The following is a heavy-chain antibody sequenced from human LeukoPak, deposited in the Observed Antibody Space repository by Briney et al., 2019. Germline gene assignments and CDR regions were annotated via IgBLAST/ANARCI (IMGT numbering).Heavy chain of an antibody. CDR3: ARSYHYYDSSGYSMGDTFEI. J-gene: IGHJ3*02. V-gene: IGHV1-2*02. CDR1: GYTFIDYY. D-gene: IGHD3-22*01. CDR2: INPNSGGT. Sequence: GASVKVSCKTSGYTFIDYYVHWVRKAPGQGLEWLGWINPNSGGTSNAQMLQGRVTLTRDTSINTAYMELRRLTSDDTAVYYCARSYHYYDSSGYSMGDTFEIWGQGTMVTVSS.